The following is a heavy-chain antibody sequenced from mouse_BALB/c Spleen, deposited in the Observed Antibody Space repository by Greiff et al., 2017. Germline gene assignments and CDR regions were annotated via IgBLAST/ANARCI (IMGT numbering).Heavy chain of an antibody. D-gene: IGHD1-3*01. V-gene: IGHV3-6*02. Sequence: EVKLMESGPGLVKPSQSLSLTCSVTGYSITSGYYWNWIRQFPGNKLEWMGYISYDGSNNYNPSLKNRISITRDTSKNQFFLKLNSVTTEDTATYYCARGGRLKGFDYWGQGTTLTVSS. CDR3: ARGGRLKGFDY. CDR2: ISYDGSN. CDR1: GYSITSGYY. J-gene: IGHJ2*01.